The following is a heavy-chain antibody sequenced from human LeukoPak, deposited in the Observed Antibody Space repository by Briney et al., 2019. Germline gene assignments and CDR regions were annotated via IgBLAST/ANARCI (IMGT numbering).Heavy chain of an antibody. CDR3: ARSPYDWNYGDY. V-gene: IGHV3-74*01. J-gene: IGHJ4*02. CDR2: INSDGSST. Sequence: PGGSLRLSCAASGFTFSSYWMHWVRQAPGKGLVWVSRINSDGSSTNYADSVKGRFTISRDNSKNTLYLQMNSLRAEDTAVYYCARSPYDWNYGDYWGQGTLVTVSS. CDR1: GFTFSSYW. D-gene: IGHD1-20*01.